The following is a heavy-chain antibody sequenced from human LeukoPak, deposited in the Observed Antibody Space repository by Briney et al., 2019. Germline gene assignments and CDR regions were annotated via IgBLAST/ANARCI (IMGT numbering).Heavy chain of an antibody. V-gene: IGHV4-59*08. CDR1: GGSIGLYY. CDR3: ARHQHAGREHYYGIDV. Sequence: SETLSLTCTVSGGSIGLYYWAWIRQPPGKGLEWIGYIFHTGSTNYNPSLKSRLTISVDTSRNQFSQRLSSVTAADTAVYYCARHQHAGREHYYGIDVWGQGTTVSVSS. D-gene: IGHD1-26*01. J-gene: IGHJ6*02. CDR2: IFHTGST.